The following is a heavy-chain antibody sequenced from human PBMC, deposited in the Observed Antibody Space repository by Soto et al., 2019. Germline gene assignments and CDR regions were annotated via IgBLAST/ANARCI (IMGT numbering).Heavy chain of an antibody. J-gene: IGHJ1*01. CDR2: ISVYNDNT. D-gene: IGHD3-9*01. CDR3: ARIGFDGH. Sequence: QVQLVQSGSEIKKPGASVKVSCKAFGYTFTSYGIGWVRQAPGQGLEWMGWISVYNDNTNYAQKFQGRVTMTTETSSSTAYTELRSLKSDDTAVYYCARIGFDGHWGQGTLVTVSS. V-gene: IGHV1-18*01. CDR1: GYTFTSYG.